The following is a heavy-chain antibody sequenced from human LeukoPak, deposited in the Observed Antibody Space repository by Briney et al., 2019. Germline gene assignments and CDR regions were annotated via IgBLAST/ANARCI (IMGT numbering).Heavy chain of an antibody. V-gene: IGHV4-39*07. J-gene: IGHJ6*03. CDR1: GGSISSSSYY. CDR2: IYYSGST. Sequence: SETLSLTCTVSGGSISSSSYYWGWIRQPPGKGLEWIGSIYYSGSTYYNPSLKSRVTISVDTSRNQFSLKLSSVTAADTAVYYCASQDYSYYYYYMDVWGKGTTVTVSS. CDR3: ASQDYSYYYYYMDV. D-gene: IGHD4-11*01.